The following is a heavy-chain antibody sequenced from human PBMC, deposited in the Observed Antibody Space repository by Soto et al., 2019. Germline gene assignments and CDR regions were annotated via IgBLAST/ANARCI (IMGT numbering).Heavy chain of an antibody. CDR1: GFSLSTSGVG. CDR3: AHRLGIAVAGWVAFDI. Sequence: SGPTLVKPTQTLTLTCTFSGFSLSTSGVGVGWIRQAPGKALEWLALIYWDDDKRYRPSLKSRLTITKDTSKKQVVLTMTNMDPVDTATYYCAHRLGIAVAGWVAFDIWGQGTMVTVSS. D-gene: IGHD6-19*01. CDR2: IYWDDDK. V-gene: IGHV2-5*02. J-gene: IGHJ3*02.